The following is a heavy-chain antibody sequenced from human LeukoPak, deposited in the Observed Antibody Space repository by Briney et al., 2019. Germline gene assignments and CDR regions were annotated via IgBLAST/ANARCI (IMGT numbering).Heavy chain of an antibody. J-gene: IGHJ4*02. D-gene: IGHD6-19*01. V-gene: IGHV3-74*01. CDR2: INSDGSST. Sequence: PGGSLRLSCAASGFTFSSYWMHWVRQAPGKGLVWVSRINSDGSSTNYADSVKGRFTISRDNAKNTLYLQMNSLRVEDTAEYYCAREQYSSGWVLFDCWGQGTLVTVSS. CDR1: GFTFSSYW. CDR3: AREQYSSGWVLFDC.